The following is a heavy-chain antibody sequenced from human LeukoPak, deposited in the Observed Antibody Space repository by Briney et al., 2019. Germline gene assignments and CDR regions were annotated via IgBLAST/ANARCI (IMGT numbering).Heavy chain of an antibody. Sequence: PGGSLRLSCAASGFTFSSYSMNWVRQAPGKGLEWVANIKYDGSEKYYVDSVKGRFTVSRHNAKKSLYLQMNSLRVEDTAVYYCARRGVDNYGSGSYYNWFDYWGQGTLVTVSS. D-gene: IGHD3-10*01. CDR2: IKYDGSEK. J-gene: IGHJ4*02. CDR1: GFTFSSYS. CDR3: ARRGVDNYGSGSYYNWFDY. V-gene: IGHV3-7*01.